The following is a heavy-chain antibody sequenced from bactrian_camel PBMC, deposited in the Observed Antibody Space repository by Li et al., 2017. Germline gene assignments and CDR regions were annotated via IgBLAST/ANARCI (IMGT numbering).Heavy chain of an antibody. V-gene: IGHV3S1*01. J-gene: IGHJ4*01. CDR2: MFTGGRTT. CDR1: GRSLTEIYSTNYC. Sequence: HVQLVESGGGSALAGGSLRLSCVASGRSLTEIYSTNYCMGWVRQVPGKEREGVAAMFTGGRTTFYADSVEGRFTISHDNAKNTLYLQMNSLKPEDTAIYYCAAAKGLPDLLRGGYLSARSYNYWGRGTQVTVS. D-gene: IGHD3*01. CDR3: AAAKGLPDLLRGGYLSARSYNY.